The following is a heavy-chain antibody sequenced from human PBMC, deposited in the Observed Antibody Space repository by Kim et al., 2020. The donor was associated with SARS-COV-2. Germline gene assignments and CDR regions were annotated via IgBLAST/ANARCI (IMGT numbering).Heavy chain of an antibody. V-gene: IGHV3-23*01. J-gene: IGHJ4*02. CDR1: GFTFSSYA. CDR2: ISGSGGST. CDR3: AKGDATLDSSSWSSFDY. D-gene: IGHD6-13*01. Sequence: GGSLRLSCGASGFTFSSYAMSWVRQAPGKGLEWVSAISGSGGSTYYADSVKCRFTISRDNSKNTLYLQMNSLRAEDTAVYYCAKGDATLDSSSWSSFDYWGQGTLVTVSS.